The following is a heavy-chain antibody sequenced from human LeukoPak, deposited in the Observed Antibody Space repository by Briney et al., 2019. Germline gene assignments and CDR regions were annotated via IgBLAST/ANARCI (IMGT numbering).Heavy chain of an antibody. V-gene: IGHV1-24*01. CDR2: FDPEDGET. CDR3: AAGYPRNNWFDP. CDR1: GYTLTELS. Sequence: ASVKVSCKVSGYTLTELSMHWVRQAPGKGLEWMGGFDPEDGETIYAQKFQGRVTMTEVTSTDTAYMELSSLRSEDTAVYYCAAGYPRNNWFDPWGQGTLVTVSS. D-gene: IGHD5-12*01. J-gene: IGHJ5*02.